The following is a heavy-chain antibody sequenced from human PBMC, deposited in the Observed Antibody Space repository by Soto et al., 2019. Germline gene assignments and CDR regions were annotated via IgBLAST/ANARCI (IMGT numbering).Heavy chain of an antibody. CDR3: ASVSLRLWHRTYYYYGMDV. J-gene: IGHJ6*02. CDR2: MNPNSGNT. V-gene: IGHV1-8*01. D-gene: IGHD5-18*01. Sequence: QVQLVQSGAEVKKPGASVKVSCKASGYTFTSYDINWVRQATGQGLEWMGWMNPNSGNTGYAQKFQGRVTMTRNTSIRPAYMELSSLRSDDSGVSYCASVSLRLWHRTYYYYGMDVWGQGTTVTFSS. CDR1: GYTFTSYD.